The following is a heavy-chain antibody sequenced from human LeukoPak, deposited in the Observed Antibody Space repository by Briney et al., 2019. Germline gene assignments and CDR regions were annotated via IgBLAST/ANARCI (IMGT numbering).Heavy chain of an antibody. V-gene: IGHV4-59*01. J-gene: IGHJ4*02. Sequence: KASETLSLTCAVYGGSFSGYYWSWIRQPPGKGLEWIGYIYYSGSTNYNPSLKSRVTISVDTSKNQFSLKLSSVTAADTAVYYCARASVEMATIFDYWGQGTLVTVSS. CDR2: IYYSGST. CDR3: ARASVEMATIFDY. D-gene: IGHD5-24*01. CDR1: GGSFSGYY.